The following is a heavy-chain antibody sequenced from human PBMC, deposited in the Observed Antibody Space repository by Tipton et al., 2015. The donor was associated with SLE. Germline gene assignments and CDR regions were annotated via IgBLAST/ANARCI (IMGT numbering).Heavy chain of an antibody. CDR2: ISSSSSYI. D-gene: IGHD6-19*01. CDR1: GFTFSSYS. Sequence: SLRLSCAASGFTFSSYSMNWVRQAPGKGVEWVSSISSSSSYIYYADSVKGRFTISRDNAKNSLYLQMNSLRAEDTAVYYCARDLLGIAVAGTVDYWGQGTLVTVSS. J-gene: IGHJ4*02. CDR3: ARDLLGIAVAGTVDY. V-gene: IGHV3-21*03.